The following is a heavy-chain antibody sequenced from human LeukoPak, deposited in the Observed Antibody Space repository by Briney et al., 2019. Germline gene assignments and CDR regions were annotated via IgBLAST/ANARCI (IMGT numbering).Heavy chain of an antibody. V-gene: IGHV3-15*01. D-gene: IGHD4-23*01. CDR3: TTLRWGTIIYY. J-gene: IGHJ4*02. Sequence: AGGSLRLSCAASGFTFSNAWMSWVRQAPGKGLEWVGRIKSKTDGGTTDYAAPVKGRFTISRDDSKNTLYLQMNSLKTEDTAVYYCTTLRWGTIIYYWGQGTLVTVSS. CDR2: IKSKTDGGTT. CDR1: GFTFSNAW.